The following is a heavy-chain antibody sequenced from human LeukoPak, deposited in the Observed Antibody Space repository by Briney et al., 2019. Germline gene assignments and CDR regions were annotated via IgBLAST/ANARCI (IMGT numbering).Heavy chain of an antibody. CDR2: ISYDGSNK. CDR1: GFTFSSYA. Sequence: PGGSLRLSCAASGFTFSSYAMHWVRQAPGKGLEWVAVISYDGSNKYYADSVKGRFTISRGNSKNTLYLQMNSLRAEDTAVYYCAREQLGMQYFDYWGQGTLVTVPS. CDR3: AREQLGMQYFDY. V-gene: IGHV3-30*04. J-gene: IGHJ4*02. D-gene: IGHD6-13*01.